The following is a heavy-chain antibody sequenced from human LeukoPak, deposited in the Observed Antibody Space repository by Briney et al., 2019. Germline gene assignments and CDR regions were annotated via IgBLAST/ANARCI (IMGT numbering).Heavy chain of an antibody. Sequence: SETLSLTCTVSGGSISSSSYYWGWIRQPPGKGLEWIGSIYYSGSTNYNPSLKSRVTISVDTSKNQFSLKLSSVTAADTAVYYCARLIASDAFDIWGQGTMVTVSS. CDR1: GGSISSSSYY. D-gene: IGHD3-22*01. CDR2: IYYSGST. CDR3: ARLIASDAFDI. V-gene: IGHV4-39*07. J-gene: IGHJ3*02.